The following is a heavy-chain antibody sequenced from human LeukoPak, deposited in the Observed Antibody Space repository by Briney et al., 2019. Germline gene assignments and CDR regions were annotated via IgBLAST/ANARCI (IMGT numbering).Heavy chain of an antibody. J-gene: IGHJ2*01. CDR1: GFTVSSNY. V-gene: IGHV3-74*01. D-gene: IGHD1-26*01. Sequence: GGSLRLSCAASGFTVSSNYMSWVRQAPGKGLVWVSRIKTDGSITSYADSVKGRFTISRDNAKNTLYVQMNSLRVEDTAVYYCARVGLGEWYLDLWGRGTLVTVSS. CDR2: IKTDGSIT. CDR3: ARVGLGEWYLDL.